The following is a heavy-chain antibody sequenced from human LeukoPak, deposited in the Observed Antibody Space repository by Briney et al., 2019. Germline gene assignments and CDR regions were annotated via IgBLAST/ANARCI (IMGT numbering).Heavy chain of an antibody. J-gene: IGHJ4*02. D-gene: IGHD3-22*01. CDR3: ARDSSGYYTPHFDY. CDR1: GYTFTGYY. V-gene: IGHV1-2*02. CDR2: INPNSGGT. Sequence: ASVKVSCKASGYTFTGYYMHWVRQAPGQGLEWMGWINPNSGGTNYAQKFQGRVTMTRDTSISTAYMELSRLRSDDTVVYYCARDSSGYYTPHFDYWGQGTLVTVSS.